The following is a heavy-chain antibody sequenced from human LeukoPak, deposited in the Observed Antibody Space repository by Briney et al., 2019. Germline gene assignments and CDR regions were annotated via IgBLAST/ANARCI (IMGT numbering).Heavy chain of an antibody. J-gene: IGHJ4*02. V-gene: IGHV4-59*01. CDR3: ARVRADFWSGYYTGNYFDY. Sequence: SETLSLTCTVSGGSISSYYWSWIRQPPGKGLEGIGYIYYSGSTNYNPSLKSRVTISVDTSKNQFSLKLSSVTAADTAVYYCARVRADFWSGYYTGNYFDYWGQGTLVTVSS. CDR1: GGSISSYY. CDR2: IYYSGST. D-gene: IGHD3-3*01.